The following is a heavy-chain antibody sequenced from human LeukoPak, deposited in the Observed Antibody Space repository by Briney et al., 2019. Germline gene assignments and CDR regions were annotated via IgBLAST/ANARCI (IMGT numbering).Heavy chain of an antibody. D-gene: IGHD6-19*01. CDR3: ARDDSSGWADY. CDR2: ISGSSGSS. V-gene: IGHV3-23*01. J-gene: IGHJ4*02. CDR1: GFHFRCYA. Sequence: GGSVRLSCAASGFHFRCYAMSWARQAPGTGLEGGTAISGSSGSSYYADSVKGRFTISRDNSKNSLYLQRNSLRDEDTSLYYCARDDSSGWADYWGQGTLVTVSS.